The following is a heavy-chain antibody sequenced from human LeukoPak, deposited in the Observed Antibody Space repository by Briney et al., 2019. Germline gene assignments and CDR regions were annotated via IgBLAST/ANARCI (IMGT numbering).Heavy chain of an antibody. CDR1: GGSMNTYF. CDR2: IYYSGST. J-gene: IGHJ6*03. V-gene: IGHV4-59*01. Sequence: PSETLSLTCTVSGGSMNTYFWSWLRQPPGKGLEWIGYIYYSGSTNYNPYLTSRVPISVETSKNQFSLKLSSVTAADTAVYYCARVGYSLGQLLYYFYYMDVWGKGTTVTVSS. D-gene: IGHD2-2*01. CDR3: ARVGYSLGQLLYYFYYMDV.